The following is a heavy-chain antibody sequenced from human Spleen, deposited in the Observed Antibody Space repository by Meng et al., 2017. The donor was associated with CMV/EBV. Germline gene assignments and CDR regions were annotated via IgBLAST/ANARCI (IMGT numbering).Heavy chain of an antibody. CDR1: GFIFDDYG. D-gene: IGHD2-2*01. Sequence: GGSLRLSCAASGFIFDDYGMSWVRQGPGKGLEWVSGSNWNGGSTGYADSVKGRFTISRDNAKNSLYLQMNSLRAEDTALYHCARGIRYCSNTSCLNTYYYGMDIWGRGTTVTVSS. V-gene: IGHV3-20*01. CDR2: SNWNGGST. J-gene: IGHJ6*02. CDR3: ARGIRYCSNTSCLNTYYYGMDI.